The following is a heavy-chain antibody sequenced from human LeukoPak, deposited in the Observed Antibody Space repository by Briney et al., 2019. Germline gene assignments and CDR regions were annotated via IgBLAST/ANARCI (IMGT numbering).Heavy chain of an antibody. CDR3: ARDDPDIVVIPGAADI. Sequence: GSSVKVSCKASGDTFSNYVISWFRQAPGQGLEWMGGIIPIFGTTHFAQKFQGRVTFTADDSTTTAYMELSSLTSEDTAIYYCARDDPDIVVIPGAADIWGQGTLVTVSP. CDR2: IIPIFGTT. D-gene: IGHD2-15*01. CDR1: GDTFSNYV. J-gene: IGHJ3*02. V-gene: IGHV1-69*01.